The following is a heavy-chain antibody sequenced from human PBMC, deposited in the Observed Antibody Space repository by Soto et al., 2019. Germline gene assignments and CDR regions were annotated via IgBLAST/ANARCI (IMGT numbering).Heavy chain of an antibody. CDR1: GFTFSSYG. Sequence: GGSLRLSCAASGFTFSSYGMHWVRQAPGKGLEWVAVISYDGSNKYYADSVKGRFTISRDNSKNTLYLQMNSLRAEDTAVYYCAKDRASSGVGMDVWGQGTTVTVSS. J-gene: IGHJ6*02. D-gene: IGHD6-19*01. V-gene: IGHV3-30*18. CDR3: AKDRASSGVGMDV. CDR2: ISYDGSNK.